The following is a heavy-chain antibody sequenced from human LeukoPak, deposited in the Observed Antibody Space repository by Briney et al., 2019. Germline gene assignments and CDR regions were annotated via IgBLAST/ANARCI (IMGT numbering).Heavy chain of an antibody. Sequence: ASMKVSCKASGYTFTGYYMHWVRQAPGQGLEWMGWINPNSGDTNYAQKFQVRVTMTRDTSISTAYMELSRLRSDDTAVYYCATASQGGGWELLEGGFDNWGQGTMVNVSS. J-gene: IGHJ3*02. CDR2: INPNSGDT. CDR1: GYTFTGYY. V-gene: IGHV1-2*02. D-gene: IGHD1-26*01. CDR3: ATASQGGGWELLEGGFDN.